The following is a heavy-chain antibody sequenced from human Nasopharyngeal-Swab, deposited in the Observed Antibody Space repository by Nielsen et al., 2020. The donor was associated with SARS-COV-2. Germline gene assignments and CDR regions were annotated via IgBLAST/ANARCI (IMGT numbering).Heavy chain of an antibody. V-gene: IGHV1-18*01. CDR2: ISAYNGRT. D-gene: IGHD6-25*01. CDR3: ARDPRGPDY. Sequence: WVRQAPGQGLEWMGWISAYNGRTYHAQKFQGRVTMTTDTSTSTAYMDLRSLRSDDTAVYYCARDPRGPDYWGQGTLVTVSS. J-gene: IGHJ4*02.